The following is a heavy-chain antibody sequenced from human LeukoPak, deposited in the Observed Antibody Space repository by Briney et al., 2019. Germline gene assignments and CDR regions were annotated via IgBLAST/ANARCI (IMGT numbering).Heavy chain of an antibody. V-gene: IGHV3-23*01. CDR2: ISGSGGST. Sequence: GGSLRLSCAASGLTFSSYAMSWVRQAPGKGLEWVSAISGSGGSTYYADSVKGRFTISRDNSKNTLYLQMNSLRAEDTAVYYCAKGPDIVVVPAAIWGLSYYFDYWGQGTLVTVSS. CDR3: AKGPDIVVVPAAIWGLSYYFDY. D-gene: IGHD2-2*02. J-gene: IGHJ4*02. CDR1: GLTFSSYA.